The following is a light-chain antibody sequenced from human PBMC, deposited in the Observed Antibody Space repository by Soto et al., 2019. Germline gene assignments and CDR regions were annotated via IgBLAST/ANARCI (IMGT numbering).Light chain of an antibody. CDR2: EVN. CDR3: CSNGGASTTYV. Sequence: SVLTQPASVSGSPGQSITLSCTGTSSDVGNYNLVSWYQQHPGKAPKLMIYEVNKRPSGVSNRFSGSKSGNTASLTISGLQAEDEADYYCCSNGGASTTYVFGTGTKVTV. V-gene: IGLV2-23*02. CDR1: SSDVGNYNL. J-gene: IGLJ1*01.